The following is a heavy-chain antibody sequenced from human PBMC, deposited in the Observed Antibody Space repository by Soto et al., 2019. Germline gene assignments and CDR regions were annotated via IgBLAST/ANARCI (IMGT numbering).Heavy chain of an antibody. CDR1: GWSFRDAH. J-gene: IGHJ4*02. CDR3: ATEPYYYDRSGYDT. CDR2: IKSNIDGGTT. Sequence: GGSLRLSCAASGWSFRDAHMNWVRQAPGKGLEWVGRIKSNIDGGTTDYAAPVKGRFTISRDDSKNTLYLQMNSLKTEDTGIYYCATEPYYYDRSGYDTWGQGTLVTVSS. V-gene: IGHV3-15*07. D-gene: IGHD3-22*01.